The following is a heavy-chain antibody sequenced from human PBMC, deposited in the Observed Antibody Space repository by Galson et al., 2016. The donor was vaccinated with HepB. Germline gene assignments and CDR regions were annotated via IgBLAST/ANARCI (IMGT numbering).Heavy chain of an antibody. V-gene: IGHV3-7*04. CDR2: IKQDGSEK. Sequence: SLRLSCAASGFTFSNYAMSWVRQAPGKGLEWVANIKQDGSEKYYVDSVKGRFTISRDSAKSSLYLQMNSLRADDTAVYYCARASGNTFSRFDYWGQGTLVTVSA. CDR1: GFTFSNYA. J-gene: IGHJ4*02. CDR3: ARASGNTFSRFDY. D-gene: IGHD1-26*01.